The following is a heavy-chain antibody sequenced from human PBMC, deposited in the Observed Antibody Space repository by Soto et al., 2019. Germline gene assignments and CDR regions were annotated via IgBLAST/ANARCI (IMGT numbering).Heavy chain of an antibody. V-gene: IGHV3-23*01. J-gene: IGHJ6*02. CDR2: ISGSGGSI. CDR1: GFTFSTYA. CDR3: VKGYWKGDV. Sequence: EVQLLGSGGGLVQPGGSLRLSCAASGFTFSTYAMNWVRQAPGNGLEWVSAISGSGGSIHYADSVKGRFTISRDNSKTTLYLQMNSLRDEDTAVYHCVKGYWKGDVWGQGTTVTVSS. D-gene: IGHD1-1*01.